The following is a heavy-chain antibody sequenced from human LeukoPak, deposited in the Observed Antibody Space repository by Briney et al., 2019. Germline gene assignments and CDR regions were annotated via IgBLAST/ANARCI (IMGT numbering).Heavy chain of an antibody. D-gene: IGHD2-2*01. CDR1: GYTFTSYG. CDR2: ISAYNGNT. V-gene: IGHV1-18*01. CDR3: ARDRVVVPAAIYYYYYMDV. J-gene: IGHJ6*03. Sequence: GASVKVSCKASGYTFTSYGISWVRQAPGQGLEWMGWISAYNGNTNYAQKLQGRVTMTTDTSTSTAYMELRSLRSDDTAVYYCARDRVVVPAAIYYYYYMDVWGKGTTVTTSS.